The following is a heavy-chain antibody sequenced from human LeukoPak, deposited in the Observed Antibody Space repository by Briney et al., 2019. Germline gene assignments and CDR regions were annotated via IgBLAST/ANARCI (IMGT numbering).Heavy chain of an antibody. D-gene: IGHD2-2*01. CDR3: AKDQLPGGYCSSTSCPPGY. J-gene: IGHJ4*02. CDR1: GFTFSSYG. V-gene: IGHV3-30*02. Sequence: PGGSLRLSCAASGFTFSSYGMHWVRQAPGKGLEWVAFIRYDGSNKYYADSVKGRFTISRDNSKNTLYLQMNSLRAEDTAVYYCAKDQLPGGYCSSTSCPPGYWGQGTLVTVSS. CDR2: IRYDGSNK.